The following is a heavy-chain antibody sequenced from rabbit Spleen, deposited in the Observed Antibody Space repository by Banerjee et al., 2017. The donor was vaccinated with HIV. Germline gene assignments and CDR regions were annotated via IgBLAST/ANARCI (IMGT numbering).Heavy chain of an antibody. D-gene: IGHD1-1*01. V-gene: IGHV1S40*01. J-gene: IGHJ4*01. CDR2: IDTSSSGST. CDR3: VRGASSTGYYSL. Sequence: QSLEESGGDLVKPGASLTLTCTASGLSFSGSYYGYWVRQAPGKGLEWVACIDTSSSGSTYYASWVNGRFTISSHNAQNTLYLQLNSLTAADTATYFCVRGASSTGYYSLWGPGTLVTVS. CDR1: GLSFSGSYY.